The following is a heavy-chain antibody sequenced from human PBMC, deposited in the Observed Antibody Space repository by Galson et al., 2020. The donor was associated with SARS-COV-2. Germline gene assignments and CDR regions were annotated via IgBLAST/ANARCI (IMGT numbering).Heavy chain of an antibody. CDR2: ISTTGTYT. V-gene: IGHV3-11*06. D-gene: IGHD2-15*01. Sequence: GGSLRLSCAASGFTFSDYFMSWIRQTPGKGLEWVSYISTTGTYTNYAGSVKGRFTISRDNAKSSLYLQMNSLRAEDTAVYYCARAPRYCSGGSCPPVDYWGQGTLVTVSS. J-gene: IGHJ4*02. CDR3: ARAPRYCSGGSCPPVDY. CDR1: GFTFSDYF.